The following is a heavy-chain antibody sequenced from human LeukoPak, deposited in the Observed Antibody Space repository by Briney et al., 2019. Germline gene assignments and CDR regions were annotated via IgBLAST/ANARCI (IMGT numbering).Heavy chain of an antibody. CDR1: GSTFSSYS. CDR2: ISSSSSTI. CDR3: ARDHAAAGNFDY. Sequence: GGSLRLSCAASGSTFSSYSMNWVRQAPGKGLEWVSYISSSSSTIYYADSVKGRFTISRDNAKNSLYLQMSSLRDEDTAVYYCARDHAAAGNFDYWGQGTLVTVSS. V-gene: IGHV3-48*02. J-gene: IGHJ4*02. D-gene: IGHD6-13*01.